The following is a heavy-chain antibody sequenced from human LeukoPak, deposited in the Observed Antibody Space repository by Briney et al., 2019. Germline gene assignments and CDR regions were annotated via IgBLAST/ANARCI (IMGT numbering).Heavy chain of an antibody. V-gene: IGHV4-34*01. CDR2: INRSGST. CDR3: ASLAVAGTSLNCD. D-gene: IGHD6-19*01. Sequence: SDTLSLTCSVYDESLSGYYWGWFRQPPGKGLEWIGEINRSGSTNYNPSLMSRVTISVDTSKSQFSLKLSSVTAADTAVYYCASLAVAGTSLNCDWGQGTLVTVSS. J-gene: IGHJ4*02. CDR1: DESLSGYY.